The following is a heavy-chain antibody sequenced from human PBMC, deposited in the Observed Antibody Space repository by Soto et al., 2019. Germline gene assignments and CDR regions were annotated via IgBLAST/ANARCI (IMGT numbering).Heavy chain of an antibody. CDR2: SIPIFGTA. Sequence: QVQLVQSGAEVKKPGSSVKVSCKASGGTFSSYAISWVRQAPGQGIEWMGGSIPIFGTANYAQKFQGRVTITADESTSTAYMELSSLRSEDTAVYDCARAISSGDWPGAGYDYWGQGTLVTVSS. D-gene: IGHD6-19*01. CDR1: GGTFSSYA. CDR3: ARAISSGDWPGAGYDY. J-gene: IGHJ4*02. V-gene: IGHV1-69*01.